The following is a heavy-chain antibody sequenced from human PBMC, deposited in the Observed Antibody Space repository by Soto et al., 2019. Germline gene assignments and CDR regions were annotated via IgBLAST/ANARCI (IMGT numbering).Heavy chain of an antibody. CDR1: GGTFSSYA. Sequence: QVQLVQSGAEVKKPGSSVKVSCKASGGTFSSYAISWVRQAPGQGLEWMGGIIPIFGTANYAQKFQGRVTITADKSTSTAYMGLSSLRSEDTAVYYCARVSVDIVVVPAAPNNWFDPWGQGTLVTVSS. CDR3: ARVSVDIVVVPAAPNNWFDP. D-gene: IGHD2-2*01. V-gene: IGHV1-69*06. J-gene: IGHJ5*02. CDR2: IIPIFGTA.